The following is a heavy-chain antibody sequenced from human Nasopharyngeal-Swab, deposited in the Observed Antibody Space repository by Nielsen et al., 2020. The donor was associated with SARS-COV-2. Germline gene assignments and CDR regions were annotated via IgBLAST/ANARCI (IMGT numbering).Heavy chain of an antibody. J-gene: IGHJ4*02. Sequence: SETLSLTCSVSGDSISSSGYYWGWVRQPPGKGLEWIGRLYYTGDTYYNPSLRGRVTLSVGTSKNQVSLKLSSVTAADTAIYYCARVVPARVTFDYWGQGLLVTVSS. CDR3: ARVVPARVTFDY. V-gene: IGHV4-39*07. D-gene: IGHD5-18*01. CDR2: LYYTGDT. CDR1: GDSISSSGYY.